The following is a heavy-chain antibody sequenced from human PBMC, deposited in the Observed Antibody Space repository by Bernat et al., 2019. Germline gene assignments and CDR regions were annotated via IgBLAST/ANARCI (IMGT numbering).Heavy chain of an antibody. Sequence: QLQLQESGPGLVKPSETLSLTCTVSGGSISSSSYYWGWIRQPPGKGLEWIGSIYYSGSTYYNPSLKSRVTISVDTSKNHFSLKLSSVTATDTAVYYCARQYYYDSSGYPADAFDIWGQGTMVTVSS. J-gene: IGHJ3*02. CDR2: IYYSGST. V-gene: IGHV4-39*01. CDR1: GGSISSSSYY. CDR3: ARQYYYDSSGYPADAFDI. D-gene: IGHD3-22*01.